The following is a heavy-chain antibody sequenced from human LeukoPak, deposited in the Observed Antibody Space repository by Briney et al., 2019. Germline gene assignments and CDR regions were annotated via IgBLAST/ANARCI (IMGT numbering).Heavy chain of an antibody. Sequence: ASVKVSCKASGYTFTSYAMHWVRQAPGQRLEWMGWINAGNGNTKYSQKFQGRVTITRDTSTSTAYMELSSLRSEDTAVYYCARGMGTEYCSSTSCYWLAFDIWGQGTMVTVSS. V-gene: IGHV1-3*01. CDR2: INAGNGNT. D-gene: IGHD2-2*01. J-gene: IGHJ3*02. CDR3: ARGMGTEYCSSTSCYWLAFDI. CDR1: GYTFTSYA.